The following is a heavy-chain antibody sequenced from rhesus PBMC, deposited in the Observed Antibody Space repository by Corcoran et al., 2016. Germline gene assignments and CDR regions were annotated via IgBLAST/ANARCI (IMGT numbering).Heavy chain of an antibody. D-gene: IGHD4-29*01. Sequence: EVQLVESGGGLVQPGGSLRLSCAASGFTFSSYGMSWVRQAPGKGLEWVSSISSASSNIYYADSVKGRFTISRDNAKNSLSLQMNSLRAEDTAVYYCTSDLYGSNYEGGLDSWGQGVVVTVSS. V-gene: IGHV3S16*01. CDR2: ISSASSNI. CDR3: TSDLYGSNYEGGLDS. J-gene: IGHJ6*01. CDR1: GFTFSSYG.